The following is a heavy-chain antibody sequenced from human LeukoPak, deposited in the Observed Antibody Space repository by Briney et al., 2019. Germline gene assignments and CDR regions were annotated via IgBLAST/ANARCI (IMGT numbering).Heavy chain of an antibody. CDR1: GFTFSSDA. V-gene: IGHV3-23*01. CDR2: ISGSGGST. CDR3: AKGGSAAAKGKYYFDY. D-gene: IGHD6-13*01. Sequence: PGGSLRLSCAASGFTFSSDAMSWVRQAPGKGLEWVSAISGSGGSTYYTDSVKGRFTISRDSSKNTLYLQMNSLRADDTAVYYCAKGGSAAAKGKYYFDYWGPGTLVTVSS. J-gene: IGHJ4*02.